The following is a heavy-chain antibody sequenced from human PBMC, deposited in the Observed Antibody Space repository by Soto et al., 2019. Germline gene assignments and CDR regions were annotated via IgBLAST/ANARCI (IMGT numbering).Heavy chain of an antibody. D-gene: IGHD2-2*01. J-gene: IGHJ4*02. V-gene: IGHV5-10-1*01. CDR2: IDPGDSFA. CDR1: GYTFFSFW. Sequence: GESLKISCHGSGYTFFSFWIVWVRQVPGKGLEWVGRIDPGDSFATYSPTFQGHVTISADMSTRTAYLQWSSLRASDTAIYFCPRRYCTRGNCYSDYWGQGTLVTVSS. CDR3: PRRYCTRGNCYSDY.